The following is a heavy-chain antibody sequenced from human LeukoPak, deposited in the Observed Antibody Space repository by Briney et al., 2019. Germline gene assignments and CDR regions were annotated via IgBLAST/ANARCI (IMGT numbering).Heavy chain of an antibody. Sequence: GASVKVSCKASGYTFTGYYMHWVRQAPGQGLEWMGWINPNSGGTNYAQKFQGRVTMTRDTSISTAYMELSRLRTDDTAVYYCARAQYYYDSRTTPTDYWGQGTLVTVSS. CDR1: GYTFTGYY. D-gene: IGHD3-22*01. J-gene: IGHJ4*02. CDR2: INPNSGGT. CDR3: ARAQYYYDSRTTPTDY. V-gene: IGHV1-2*02.